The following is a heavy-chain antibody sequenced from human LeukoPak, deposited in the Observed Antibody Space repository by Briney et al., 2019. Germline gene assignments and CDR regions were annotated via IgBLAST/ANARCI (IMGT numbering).Heavy chain of an antibody. D-gene: IGHD5-18*01. V-gene: IGHV1-2*02. CDR3: ATEGIQLWLKES. J-gene: IGHJ4*02. Sequence: ASVKVSCKASGYTCTSCCMHWVRQAPGQGLELMGLINPNSGGTNYAQKFQGRVTMTRDTSISTAYMVLSRLRSDDTAVYYCATEGIQLWLKESWGQGTLVTVST. CDR1: GYTCTSCC. CDR2: INPNSGGT.